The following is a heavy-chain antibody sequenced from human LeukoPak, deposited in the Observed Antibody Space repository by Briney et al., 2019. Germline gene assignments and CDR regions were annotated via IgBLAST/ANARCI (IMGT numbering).Heavy chain of an antibody. CDR3: ATNILVRDIINWFDP. CDR1: GYSVADYY. D-gene: IGHD3-10*01. Sequence: ASVKVSCKASGYSVADYYMHWVRQAPGHGLEWMGWMKPNSGGTRSAQKFQGRVTMTRDTSISTAYMELSSLRYDDTAVYYCATNILVRDIINWFDPWGQGTLVTVSS. CDR2: MKPNSGGT. J-gene: IGHJ5*02. V-gene: IGHV1-2*02.